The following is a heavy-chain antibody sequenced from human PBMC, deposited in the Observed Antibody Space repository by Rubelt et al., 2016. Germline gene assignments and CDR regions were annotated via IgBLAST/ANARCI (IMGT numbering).Heavy chain of an antibody. Sequence: QVQLVQSGAEVKKPGASVKVSCKVSGYTLTELSMHWVRQAPGKGLEWMGGFDPEDGETIYAKKFQGRVTITEDTSTDTAYMELSSLGSEDTAVYYCARSGENSGYWQFDYWGQGTLVTVSS. V-gene: IGHV1-24*01. J-gene: IGHJ4*02. CDR1: GYTLTELS. D-gene: IGHD5-12*01. CDR3: ARSGENSGYWQFDY. CDR2: FDPEDGET.